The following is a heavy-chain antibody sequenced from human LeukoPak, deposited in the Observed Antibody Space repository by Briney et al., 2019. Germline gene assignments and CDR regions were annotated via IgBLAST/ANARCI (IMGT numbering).Heavy chain of an antibody. V-gene: IGHV1-69*01. J-gene: IGHJ6*02. CDR1: GGTFSSYA. Sequence: GSSVKVSCKASGGTFSSYAISWVRQAPGQGLEWMGGIIPIFGTANYAQKFQGRVTITADESTSTAYMELRSLRSDDTAVYYCARAVDTIFGVVILHNYGMDVWGQGTTVTVSS. CDR2: IIPIFGTA. CDR3: ARAVDTIFGVVILHNYGMDV. D-gene: IGHD3-3*01.